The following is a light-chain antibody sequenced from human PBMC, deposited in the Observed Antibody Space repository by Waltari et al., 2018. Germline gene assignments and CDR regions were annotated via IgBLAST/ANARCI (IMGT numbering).Light chain of an antibody. CDR1: QNVTSN. V-gene: IGKV3-11*01. Sequence: IVLTQSPATLSLSPGERATLSCRASQNVTSNLAWYQQKLGQPPRRVIYDSSNRAPGIPARFSGSGSGTDFTLTITSLEPEDSALYYCQQRSDWPLTFGGGTKVEI. CDR3: QQRSDWPLT. CDR2: DSS. J-gene: IGKJ4*01.